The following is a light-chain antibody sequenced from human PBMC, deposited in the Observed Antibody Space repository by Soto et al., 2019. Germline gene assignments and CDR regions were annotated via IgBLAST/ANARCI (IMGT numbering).Light chain of an antibody. CDR1: QSVNSN. CDR3: QQHGQWPIT. Sequence: EIVMTQSPATLSVSPGERATLWCRASQSVNSNYLAWYQQKPGQAPRLLIYGISKRATDIPDRFSGSGSGTEFTLTISSLQPEDFATYYCQQHGQWPITFGQGTRLEIK. J-gene: IGKJ5*01. V-gene: IGKV3D-15*01. CDR2: GIS.